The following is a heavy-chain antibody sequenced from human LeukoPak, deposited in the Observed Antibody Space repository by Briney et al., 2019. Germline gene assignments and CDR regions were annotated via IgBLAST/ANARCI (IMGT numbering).Heavy chain of an antibody. Sequence: GGSLRLSCAASGFTVSSNYMSWVRQAPGKGLEWVSVIYSGGSTYCADSVKGRFTITRNNSKNTLYLQMNSLRAEDTAVYYCARGGSDCSSTSCSPGFDYWGQGTLVTVSS. J-gene: IGHJ4*02. CDR2: IYSGGST. D-gene: IGHD2-2*01. CDR1: GFTVSSNY. CDR3: ARGGSDCSSTSCSPGFDY. V-gene: IGHV3-66*02.